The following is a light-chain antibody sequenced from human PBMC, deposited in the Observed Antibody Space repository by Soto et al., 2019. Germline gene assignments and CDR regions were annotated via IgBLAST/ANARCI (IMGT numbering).Light chain of an antibody. CDR3: QQSWGTPIT. V-gene: IGKV1-39*01. J-gene: IGKJ5*01. CDR2: VAS. CDR1: QSISRY. Sequence: DIPMTQSTSSLSASVGDRVTITCRASQSISRYLNWYQQKPGKAPNLLIYVASSLQSEVPSRFSGSGSGTDFTLTITSLQPEDVANYSCQQSWGTPITFGQGTRLETK.